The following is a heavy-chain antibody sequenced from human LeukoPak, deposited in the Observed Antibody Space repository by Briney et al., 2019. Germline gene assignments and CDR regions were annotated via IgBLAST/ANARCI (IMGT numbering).Heavy chain of an antibody. CDR3: AKYYYASGSYSHDY. V-gene: IGHV3-23*01. D-gene: IGHD3-10*01. CDR1: GFTFSSYA. J-gene: IGHJ4*02. CDR2: INGDGSDT. Sequence: GGSLRLSCAASGFTFSSYAMSWVRQAPGKGLEWVSAINGDGSDTHYADSVKGRFTISRDNSKNTLYLQMNNLRAEDTAVYYCAKYYYASGSYSHDYWGQGTLVIVSS.